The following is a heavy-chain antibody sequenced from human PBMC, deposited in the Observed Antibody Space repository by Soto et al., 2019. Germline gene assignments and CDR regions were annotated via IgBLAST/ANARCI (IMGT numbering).Heavy chain of an antibody. V-gene: IGHV3-30-3*01. CDR2: ISYDGSNK. D-gene: IGHD3-3*01. Sequence: GESLKISCAASGFTFSSYAMHWVRQAPGKGLEWVAVISYDGSNKYYADSVKGRFTISRDNSKNTLYLQMNSLRAEDTAVYYCARDRLFGFLRYYYGMDVWGQGTTVTVSS. CDR1: GFTFSSYA. CDR3: ARDRLFGFLRYYYGMDV. J-gene: IGHJ6*02.